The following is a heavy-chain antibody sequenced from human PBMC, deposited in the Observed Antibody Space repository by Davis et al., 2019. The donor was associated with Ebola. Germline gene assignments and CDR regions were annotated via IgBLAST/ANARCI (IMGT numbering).Heavy chain of an antibody. CDR3: ARREWLRESYYYGMDV. CDR1: AYTFTSYG. V-gene: IGHV1-18*04. J-gene: IGHJ6*02. CDR2: TSAYNGNT. D-gene: IGHD5-12*01. Sequence: ASAQVSSKASAYTFTSYGISWVRQAPAQGRQWMGSTSAYNGNTNYAQKLQGRVTMTTDTSTSTAYMELRSLRSDDTAVYYCARREWLRESYYYGMDVWGQGTTVTVSS.